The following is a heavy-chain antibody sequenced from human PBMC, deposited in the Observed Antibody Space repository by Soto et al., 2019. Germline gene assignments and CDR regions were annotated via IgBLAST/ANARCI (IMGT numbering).Heavy chain of an antibody. Sequence: GGSLRLSCAASGFTFDDYAMHWVRQAPGKGLEWVSGISWNSGSIGYADSVKGRFTISRDNAKNSLYLQMNSLRAEDTALYYCAKSLEEQWLVSPVDYWGQGTLVTVSS. J-gene: IGHJ4*02. CDR3: AKSLEEQWLVSPVDY. CDR1: GFTFDDYA. D-gene: IGHD6-19*01. V-gene: IGHV3-9*01. CDR2: ISWNSGSI.